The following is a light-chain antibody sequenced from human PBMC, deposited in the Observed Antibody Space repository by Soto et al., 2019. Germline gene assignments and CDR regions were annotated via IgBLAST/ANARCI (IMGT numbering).Light chain of an antibody. CDR1: QSVRSF. CDR2: DAS. V-gene: IGKV3-11*01. CDR3: QHRSNWPLT. J-gene: IGKJ4*01. Sequence: EIVLTQSPATLSLSPGERATLSCRASQSVRSFLAWYQLKPGQAPRLLIYDASNRATGIPARFSASGSGTDFTLTISTLEPEDFAVYYCQHRSNWPLTFGGGTKVDI.